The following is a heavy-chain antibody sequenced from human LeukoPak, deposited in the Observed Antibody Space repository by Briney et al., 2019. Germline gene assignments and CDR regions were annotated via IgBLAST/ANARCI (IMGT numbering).Heavy chain of an antibody. CDR2: IYYSGST. CDR3: ARDDYHWFDP. D-gene: IGHD4-11*01. Sequence: NPSEGLSLTCTVSGGSIKNYYWSWIRQPPGKGLEWIGYIYYSGSTNYKPSLKSRVTISIDTSKNQFSLKLTSVTAADTAVYYCARDDYHWFDPWGQGTLVTVSS. CDR1: GGSIKNYY. J-gene: IGHJ5*02. V-gene: IGHV4-59*01.